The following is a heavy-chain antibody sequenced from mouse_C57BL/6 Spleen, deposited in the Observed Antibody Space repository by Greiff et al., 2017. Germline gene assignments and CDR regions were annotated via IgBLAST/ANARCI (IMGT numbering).Heavy chain of an antibody. D-gene: IGHD1-1*01. V-gene: IGHV1-22*01. CDR2: INPNNGGT. J-gene: IGHJ1*03. Sequence: VQLKQSGPELVKPGASVKMSCKAFGYTFTDYNMHWVKQSHGKSLEWIGYINPNNGGTSYNQKFKGKATLTVNKSSSTAYMELRSLTSEDSAVYYCARYYGSRDWYFDVWGTGTTVTVSS. CDR1: GYTFTDYN. CDR3: ARYYGSRDWYFDV.